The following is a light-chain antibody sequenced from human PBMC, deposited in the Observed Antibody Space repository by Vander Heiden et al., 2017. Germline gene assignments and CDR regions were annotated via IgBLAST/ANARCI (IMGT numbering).Light chain of an antibody. V-gene: IGKV4-1*01. J-gene: IGKJ1*01. CDR2: WAS. Sequence: DIVMTQSPDSLAAPLGERATTNCKSSQSVLYSSNNKNYLAWYQQKPGQPPRLLIYWASTRESGVPDRFSGSGSGTDFTLTISSLQAEDVAVYYCQQYYSTPPTFGQGTKVEIK. CDR1: QSVLYSSNNKNY. CDR3: QQYYSTPPT.